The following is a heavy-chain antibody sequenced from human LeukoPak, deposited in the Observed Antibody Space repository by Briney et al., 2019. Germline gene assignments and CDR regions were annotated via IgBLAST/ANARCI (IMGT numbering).Heavy chain of an antibody. D-gene: IGHD3/OR15-3a*01. CDR3: AKDVLSFFDYLPTHGLDP. V-gene: IGHV3-23*01. CDR2: ISGTCTTT. J-gene: IGHJ5*02. Sequence: PGVSLRLSCAASGCSFYSYDRTWVRQAPGKGLECVSSISGTCTTTHYADSVKGRVTVSIYNSKNMMFLQMESLRAADTAVYYCAKDVLSFFDYLPTHGLDPWGPGILVTVSS. CDR1: GCSFYSYD.